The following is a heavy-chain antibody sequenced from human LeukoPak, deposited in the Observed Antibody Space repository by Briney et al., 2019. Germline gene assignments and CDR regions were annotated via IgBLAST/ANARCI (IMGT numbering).Heavy chain of an antibody. J-gene: IGHJ4*02. CDR1: GFTFSSYS. CDR2: ISSSSSYI. V-gene: IGHV3-21*01. CDR3: ARLSGSYFGLDY. Sequence: GGSLRLYCAASGFTFSSYSMNWVRQAAGKGLEWVSSISSSSSYIYYADSVKGRFTISRDNAKNSLYLQMNSLRAEDTAVYYCARLSGSYFGLDYWGQGTLVTVSS. D-gene: IGHD1-26*01.